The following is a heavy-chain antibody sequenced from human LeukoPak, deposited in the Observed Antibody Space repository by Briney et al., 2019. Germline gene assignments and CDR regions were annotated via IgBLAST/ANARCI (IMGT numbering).Heavy chain of an antibody. CDR2: IYSDNT. Sequence: PGGSLRLSCTVSGFTVSSNSMSWVRQAPGKGLEWVSFIYSDNTHYSDSVKGRFTISRDNSKNTLYLQMNSLRAEDTAVYYCAKTGVTMDFDYWGQGTLVTVSS. V-gene: IGHV3-53*01. D-gene: IGHD3-10*01. CDR3: AKTGVTMDFDY. J-gene: IGHJ4*02. CDR1: GFTVSSNS.